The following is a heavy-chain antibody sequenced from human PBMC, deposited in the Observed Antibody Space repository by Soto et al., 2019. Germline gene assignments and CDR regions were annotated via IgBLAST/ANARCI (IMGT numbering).Heavy chain of an antibody. CDR3: AKRAGVTFGGVIVGGYFDY. CDR2: ISGSGGST. Sequence: EVQLLESGGGLVQPGGSPRLSCAASGFTFSSYAMSWVRQAPGKGLEWVSAISGSGGSTYYAESVKGRFTISRDNSKNTRRLPKTSRRAEDTAVEYCAKRAGVTFGGVIVGGYFDYWGQGTLVTVSS. CDR1: GFTFSSYA. J-gene: IGHJ4*02. V-gene: IGHV3-23*01. D-gene: IGHD3-16*02.